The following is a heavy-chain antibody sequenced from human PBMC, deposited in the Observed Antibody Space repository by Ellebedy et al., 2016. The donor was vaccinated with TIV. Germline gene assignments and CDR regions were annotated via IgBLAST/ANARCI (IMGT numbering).Heavy chain of an antibody. J-gene: IGHJ6*02. D-gene: IGHD5-12*01. CDR3: ARSGYEYYGMDV. V-gene: IGHV1-2*04. Sequence: ASVKVSXKASGYTFTGYYMHWVRQAPGQGLEWMGWINPNSGGTNYAQKFQGWVTMTRDTSISTAYMELSRLRSEDTAVYYCARSGYEYYGMDVWGQGTTVTVSS. CDR2: INPNSGGT. CDR1: GYTFTGYY.